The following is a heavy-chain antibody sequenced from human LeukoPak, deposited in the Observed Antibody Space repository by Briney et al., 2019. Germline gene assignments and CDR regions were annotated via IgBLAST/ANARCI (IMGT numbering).Heavy chain of an antibody. CDR2: ISAYNGNT. J-gene: IGHJ5*02. D-gene: IGHD3-3*01. V-gene: IGHV1-18*01. CDR3: ARTLLRITIFGVVIVSWFDP. Sequence: GASVKVSCKASGYTFTSYGISWVRQAPGRGLEWMGWISAYNGNTNYAQKLQGRVTMTTDTSTSTAYMELRSLRSDDTAVYYCARTLLRITIFGVVIVSWFDPWGRGTLVTVSS. CDR1: GYTFTSYG.